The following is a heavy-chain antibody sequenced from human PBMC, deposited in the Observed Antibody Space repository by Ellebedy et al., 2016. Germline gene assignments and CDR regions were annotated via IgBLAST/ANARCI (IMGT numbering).Heavy chain of an antibody. CDR3: NADSENFIAFNI. CDR2: ITDKTHNYAA. CDR1: TFTFSASS. D-gene: IGHD1-26*01. J-gene: IGHJ3*02. Sequence: GESLKISXAASTFTFSASSINWVRQSSGKGLEWIGRITDKTHNYAASYAVSVKGRFTISRDDSKRTAYLQVNSLKSEDTAVYHCNADSENFIAFNIWGQGTVVTVSS. V-gene: IGHV3-73*01.